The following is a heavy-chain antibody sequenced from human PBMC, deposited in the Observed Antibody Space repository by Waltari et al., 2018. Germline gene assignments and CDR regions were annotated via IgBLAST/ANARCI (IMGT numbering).Heavy chain of an antibody. V-gene: IGHV3-74*01. CDR3: ASAYYDILD. CDR1: GFTFRCYW. Sequence: EVQLEESGGGLVQPGGSLRLSCAASGFTFRCYWMHWVRQAPGKGLVWVSRINSDGSTISYADSVKGRFTISRDNAKNTLYLQMNSLSAEDTAVYYCASAYYDILDWGQGTLVTVSS. J-gene: IGHJ4*02. D-gene: IGHD3-9*01. CDR2: INSDGSTI.